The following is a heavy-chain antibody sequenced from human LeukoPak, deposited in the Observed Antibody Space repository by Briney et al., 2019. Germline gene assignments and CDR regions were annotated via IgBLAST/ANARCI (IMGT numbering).Heavy chain of an antibody. J-gene: IGHJ4*02. CDR2: IYPGDSDT. CDR3: ARHVSREDY. V-gene: IGHV5-51*01. CDR1: GYSFTSYW. D-gene: IGHD1-26*01. Sequence: GEALKISCQGSGYSFTSYWIGWVRQMPGKGLEWVGIIYPGDSDTRYSPSFQGQVTISADNSISTAYLQWSSLKASDTAMYYCARHVSREDYWGQGTLVTVSS.